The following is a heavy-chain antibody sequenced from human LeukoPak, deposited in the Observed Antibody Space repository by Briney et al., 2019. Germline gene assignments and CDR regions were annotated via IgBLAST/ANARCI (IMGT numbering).Heavy chain of an antibody. D-gene: IGHD3-9*01. Sequence: SETLSLTCTFSGGSISSGGYYWSWIRQHPGKGLEWIGYIYYSGSTYYNPSLKSRVTISVDTSKNQFSLKLSSVTAADTAVYYCAKAAIRYFDWLLEGTYYFDYWGQGTLVTVSS. CDR3: AKAAIRYFDWLLEGTYYFDY. J-gene: IGHJ4*02. V-gene: IGHV4-31*03. CDR1: GGSISSGGYY. CDR2: IYYSGST.